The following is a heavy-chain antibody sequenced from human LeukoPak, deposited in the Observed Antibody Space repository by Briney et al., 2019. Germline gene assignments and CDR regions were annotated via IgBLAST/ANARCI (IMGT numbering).Heavy chain of an antibody. Sequence: SETLSLTCTVSGGSISSYYWSWIRQPPGKGLEWIGYFYYSGSTNYNPSLKSRVTISVDTSKNQFSLKLSSVTAADTAVYYCARGPQYYDFWSGPTDNWFDPWGQGNLVTVSS. CDR2: FYYSGST. V-gene: IGHV4-59*08. J-gene: IGHJ5*02. CDR3: ARGPQYYDFWSGPTDNWFDP. CDR1: GGSISSYY. D-gene: IGHD3-3*01.